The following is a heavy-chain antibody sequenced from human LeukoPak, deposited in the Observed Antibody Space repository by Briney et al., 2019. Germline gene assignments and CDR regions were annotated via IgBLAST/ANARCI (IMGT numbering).Heavy chain of an antibody. Sequence: SETLSLTCTVSGGSISSGGYYWSWIRQHPGKGLEWIGYIYYSGSIYYNPSLKSRVTISVDTSKNQFSLKLSSVTAADTAVYYCARVPDRLRFDYWGQGTLVTVSS. CDR3: ARVPDRLRFDY. J-gene: IGHJ4*02. V-gene: IGHV4-31*03. D-gene: IGHD5-12*01. CDR2: IYYSGSI. CDR1: GGSISSGGYY.